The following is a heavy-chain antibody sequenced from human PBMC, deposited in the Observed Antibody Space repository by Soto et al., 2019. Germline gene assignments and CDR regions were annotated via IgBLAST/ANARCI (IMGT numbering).Heavy chain of an antibody. V-gene: IGHV4-34*01. CDR3: ASEKVLWFGEFLGGMDV. CDR2: INHSGST. Sequence: PSETLSLTCAVYGGSFSGYYWSWIRQPPGKGLEWIGEINHSGSTNYNPSLKSRVTISVDTSKNQFSLELSSVTAADTAVYYCASEKVLWFGEFLGGMDVWGQGTTVTVSS. J-gene: IGHJ6*02. CDR1: GGSFSGYY. D-gene: IGHD3-10*01.